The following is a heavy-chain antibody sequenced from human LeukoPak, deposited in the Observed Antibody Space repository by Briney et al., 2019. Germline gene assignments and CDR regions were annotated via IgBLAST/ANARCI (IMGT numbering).Heavy chain of an antibody. J-gene: IGHJ5*02. CDR2: INRSGST. CDR1: GGSFSGYY. V-gene: IGHV4-34*01. Sequence: SGTLSLTCAVYGGSFSGYYWSWIRQPPGKGLEWIGEINRSGSTNYNPSLKSRVTISVDTSKDQFSLKLSSVTAADTAVYYCARGNYDFWSGYYYPWGQGTLVTVSS. CDR3: ARGNYDFWSGYYYP. D-gene: IGHD3-3*01.